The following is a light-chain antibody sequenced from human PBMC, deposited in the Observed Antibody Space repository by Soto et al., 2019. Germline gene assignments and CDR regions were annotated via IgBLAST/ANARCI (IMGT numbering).Light chain of an antibody. CDR2: AAS. Sequence: EIVLTQSPGTLSLSPGERATLSCRASQSVSSSYLAWYQHKPGQAPRLLIYAASSRATGIPDRFSGSGSGTDFTLTISRLEPEDFAVYYCQQYGSTGAFGPGTKVDIK. V-gene: IGKV3-20*01. J-gene: IGKJ3*01. CDR3: QQYGSTGA. CDR1: QSVSSSY.